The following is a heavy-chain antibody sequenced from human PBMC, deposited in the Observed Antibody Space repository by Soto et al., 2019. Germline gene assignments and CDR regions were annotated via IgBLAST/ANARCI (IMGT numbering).Heavy chain of an antibody. CDR2: ISYDGSNK. J-gene: IGHJ4*02. Sequence: PXGSLRLTCAASGFTLSSYSIHWVRQAPGKGLEWVAVISYDGSNKYYADSVKGRFTISRDNSKNTLYLQMNSLRAEDTAVYYCARDSLNYSSGWYGTGDWGQGTLVTVSS. V-gene: IGHV3-30-3*01. D-gene: IGHD6-19*01. CDR1: GFTLSSYS. CDR3: ARDSLNYSSGWYGTGD.